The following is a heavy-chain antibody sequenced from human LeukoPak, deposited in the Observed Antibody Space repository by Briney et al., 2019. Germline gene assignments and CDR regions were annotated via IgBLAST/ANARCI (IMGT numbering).Heavy chain of an antibody. CDR3: ARDYRPFYDFWSGQRNWFDP. CDR1: GFTFSSYG. D-gene: IGHD3-3*01. V-gene: IGHV3-30*03. J-gene: IGHJ5*02. CDR2: ISYDGSNK. Sequence: GRSLRLSCAASGFTFSSYGMHWVRQAPGKGLEWVAVISYDGSNKYYADSVKGRFTISRDNSKNTLYLQMNSLRAGDTAVYYCARDYRPFYDFWSGQRNWFDPWGQGTLATVSS.